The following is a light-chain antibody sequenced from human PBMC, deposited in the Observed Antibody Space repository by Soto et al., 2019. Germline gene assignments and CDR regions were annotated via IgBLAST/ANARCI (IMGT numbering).Light chain of an antibody. Sequence: IVMTQSPAPLSVSPGERATLSCRASQSLSSNFAWYQQKPGQAPRLLIYGASTRATGIPARFSGSGSGTEFTLTISSLQSEDFTVYYCQQYNNWPLTFGGGTKVDIK. J-gene: IGKJ4*01. V-gene: IGKV3-15*01. CDR3: QQYNNWPLT. CDR2: GAS. CDR1: QSLSSN.